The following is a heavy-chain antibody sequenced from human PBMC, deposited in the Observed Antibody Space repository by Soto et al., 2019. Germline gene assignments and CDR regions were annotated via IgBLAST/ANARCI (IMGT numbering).Heavy chain of an antibody. D-gene: IGHD6-19*01. CDR2: IYYSGST. V-gene: IGHV4-61*01. CDR1: GGSVSSGSYY. Sequence: SETLSLTCTVSGGSVSSGSYYWSWIRQPPGKGLEWIGYIYYSGSTNYNPSLKSRVTISVDTSKNQFSLKLSSVTAADTAVYYCARGSPGYSSGWYTYWGQGTLVTVSS. CDR3: ARGSPGYSSGWYTY. J-gene: IGHJ4*02.